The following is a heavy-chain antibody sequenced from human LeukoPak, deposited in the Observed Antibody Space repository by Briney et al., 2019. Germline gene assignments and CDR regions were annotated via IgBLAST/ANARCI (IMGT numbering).Heavy chain of an antibody. Sequence: PSETLSLTCTVSGGSISSGSYYWSWIRQPAGKGLEWIGRIFTSGSTNYNPSLKSRVTISVDTSKNQFSLNLNSVTAADTAVYYCARGDYNILTGFFPLDYWGQGTLVTVSS. CDR3: ARGDYNILTGFFPLDY. CDR2: IFTSGST. J-gene: IGHJ4*02. D-gene: IGHD3-9*01. V-gene: IGHV4-61*02. CDR1: GGSISSGSYY.